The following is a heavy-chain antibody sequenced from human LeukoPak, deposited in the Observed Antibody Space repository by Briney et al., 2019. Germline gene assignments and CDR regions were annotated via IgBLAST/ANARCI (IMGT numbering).Heavy chain of an antibody. CDR2: ISRSSGTI. V-gene: IGHV3-48*02. D-gene: IGHD5-24*01. Sequence: VGSLRLSCAASGFTFSSYSMHWVRQAPGKGLEWVSYISRSSGTIYYADSVRGRFTISRDNAKNSLYLQMNSLRDEDTAVYYCARAADNAADYWGQGSLVTVSS. CDR3: ARAADNAADY. CDR1: GFTFSSYS. J-gene: IGHJ4*02.